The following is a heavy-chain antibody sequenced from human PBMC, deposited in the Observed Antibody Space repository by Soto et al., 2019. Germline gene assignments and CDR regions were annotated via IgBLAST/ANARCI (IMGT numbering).Heavy chain of an antibody. CDR2: INHSGTT. J-gene: IGHJ5*02. Sequence: QVQLQQWGAGLLKPSETLSLTCAVYGGSFSGYYWSWIRQPPGKGLEWIGEINHSGTTNYNPSLKRRVTTSIDTSRNQFSLRLSSVTAADTAVYYCARGRSYYGAGSLNWFDPWGQGTLVTVSS. V-gene: IGHV4-34*01. CDR1: GGSFSGYY. D-gene: IGHD3-10*01. CDR3: ARGRSYYGAGSLNWFDP.